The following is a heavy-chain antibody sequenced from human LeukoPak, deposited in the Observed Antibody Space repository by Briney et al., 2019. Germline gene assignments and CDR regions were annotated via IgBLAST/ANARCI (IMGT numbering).Heavy chain of an antibody. CDR3: ARETSSSWFDY. Sequence: SETLSLTCTVSGGSVSSGSYYWSWIRQPPGKRLEWIGYIYYSGSTNYNPSLKSRVTISVDTSKNQFSLKLSSVTAADTAVYYCARETSSSWFDYWGQGTLVTVSS. V-gene: IGHV4-61*01. D-gene: IGHD6-13*01. CDR2: IYYSGST. CDR1: GGSVSSGSYY. J-gene: IGHJ4*02.